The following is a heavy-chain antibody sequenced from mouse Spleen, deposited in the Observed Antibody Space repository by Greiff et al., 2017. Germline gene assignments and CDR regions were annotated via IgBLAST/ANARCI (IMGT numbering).Heavy chain of an antibody. D-gene: IGHD4-1*01. CDR2: FYPGSGSI. CDR3: ARHERLGLDMDY. V-gene: IGHV1-62-2*01. Sequence: VPVVESGAELVKPGASVKLSCKASGYTFTAYIIHWVKQKSGQGLEWIGWFYPGSGSIRYNEKFKDKATLTADKSSSTVYMELSRLTSEDSAVFVCARHERLGLDMDYWGQGTSVTVSS. CDR1: GYTFTAYI. J-gene: IGHJ4*01.